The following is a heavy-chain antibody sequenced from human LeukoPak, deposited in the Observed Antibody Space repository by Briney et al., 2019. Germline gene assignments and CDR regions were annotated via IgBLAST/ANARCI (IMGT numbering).Heavy chain of an antibody. Sequence: PSETLSLTCAVYGGSFSGYYWSWIRQPPGKGLEWIGEINHSGSTNYNPSLKSRVTISVDTSKNQFSLKLSSVTAADTAVYYCARGLGAELWFGELIDYWGQGTLVTVSS. J-gene: IGHJ4*02. CDR3: ARGLGAELWFGELIDY. CDR1: GGSFSGYY. D-gene: IGHD3-10*01. CDR2: INHSGST. V-gene: IGHV4-34*01.